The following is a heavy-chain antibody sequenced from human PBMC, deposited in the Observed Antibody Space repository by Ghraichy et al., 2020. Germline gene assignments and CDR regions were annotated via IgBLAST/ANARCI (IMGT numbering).Heavy chain of an antibody. D-gene: IGHD2-21*01. V-gene: IGHV3-9*01. Sequence: GGSLRLSCAASGFTFDDYAMHWVRQAPGKGLEWVSGISWNSGSIGYADSVKGRFTISRDNAKNSLYLQMNSLRAEDTALYYCAKASTAYCGGDCQFGVFDYWGQGTLVTVSS. J-gene: IGHJ4*02. CDR3: AKASTAYCGGDCQFGVFDY. CDR2: ISWNSGSI. CDR1: GFTFDDYA.